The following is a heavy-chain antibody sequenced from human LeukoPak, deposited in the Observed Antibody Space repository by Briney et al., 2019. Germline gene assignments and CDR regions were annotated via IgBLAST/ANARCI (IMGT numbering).Heavy chain of an antibody. Sequence: ASVKGSCKASGYTFTSYGISWVRQAPGQGLEWMEWISAYNGNTNYAQKLQGRVTMTTDTSTSTAYMELRSLRSDDTAVYYCARDSPFMSRGPTENWFDPWGQGTLVTVSS. CDR1: GYTFTSYG. D-gene: IGHD1-14*01. J-gene: IGHJ5*02. CDR3: ARDSPFMSRGPTENWFDP. V-gene: IGHV1-18*01. CDR2: ISAYNGNT.